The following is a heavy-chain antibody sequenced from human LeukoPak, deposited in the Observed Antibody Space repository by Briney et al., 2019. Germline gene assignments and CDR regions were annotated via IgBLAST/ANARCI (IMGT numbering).Heavy chain of an antibody. CDR3: ANAPYSSSPREVDY. V-gene: IGHV3-23*01. CDR2: ISGSGGST. D-gene: IGHD6-6*01. CDR1: GFTFSSYA. J-gene: IGHJ4*02. Sequence: PGGSLRLSCAASGFTFSSYAMSWVRQAPGKGLEWVSAISGSGGSTYYADSVKGRFTISRDNSKNTLYLQMNSLRAEDTAVYYCANAPYSSSPREVDYWGQGTLATVSS.